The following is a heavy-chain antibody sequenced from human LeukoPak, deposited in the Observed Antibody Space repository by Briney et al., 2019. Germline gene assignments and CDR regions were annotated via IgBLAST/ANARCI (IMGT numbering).Heavy chain of an antibody. CDR3: ARDLGSSPGFDY. CDR1: GGSINNYY. D-gene: IGHD6-6*01. J-gene: IGHJ4*02. V-gene: IGHV4-4*07. Sequence: TSETLSLTCTVSGGSINNYYWNWIRQPAGKGLEWIGRIYTSGSTNYNPSLKSRVTMSVDTSKNQFSLKVSFVTAADTAVYYYARDLGSSPGFDYWGQGTLVTVSS. CDR2: IYTSGST.